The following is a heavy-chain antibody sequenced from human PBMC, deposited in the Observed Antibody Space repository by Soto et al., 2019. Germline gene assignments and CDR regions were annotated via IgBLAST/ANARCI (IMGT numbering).Heavy chain of an antibody. D-gene: IGHD1-26*01. J-gene: IGHJ4*02. CDR2: ISGSGDTT. CDR1: GLSFGSYA. CDR3: AKQAGATTWQFDY. V-gene: IGHV3-23*01. Sequence: PGGSLRLSCAASGLSFGSYAMSWVRQAPGKGLEWVSAISGSGDTTYHADSVKGRFTISRDNSKNTLYLQMNSLRAEDTAVYYCAKQAGATTWQFDYWGQGTLVTVSS.